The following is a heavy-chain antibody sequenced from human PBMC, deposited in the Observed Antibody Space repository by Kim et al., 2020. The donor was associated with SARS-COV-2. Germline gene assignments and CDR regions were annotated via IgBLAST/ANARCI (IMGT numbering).Heavy chain of an antibody. J-gene: IGHJ4*02. V-gene: IGHV1-46*01. CDR3: ARGARGGD. D-gene: IGHD4-17*01. CDR2: GGRT. Sequence: GGRTSYAQKYQGGVTMTRDTSTGTVYMELSSLRSEDTAVYYCARGARGGDWGQGTLVTVSS.